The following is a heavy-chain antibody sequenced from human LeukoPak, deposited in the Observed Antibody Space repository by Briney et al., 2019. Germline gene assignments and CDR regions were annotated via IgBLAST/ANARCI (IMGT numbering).Heavy chain of an antibody. Sequence: ASVKVSCKASGYTFTSYAMHWVRQAPGQRLEWMGWINAGNGNTKYSQKFQGRVTITRDTSASTAYMELSSQRSEDTAVYYCARDGGESYPGIAAAGTLFVHRPFDYWGQGTLVTVSS. CDR3: ARDGGESYPGIAAAGTLFVHRPFDY. D-gene: IGHD6-13*01. J-gene: IGHJ4*02. CDR2: INAGNGNT. CDR1: GYTFTSYA. V-gene: IGHV1-3*01.